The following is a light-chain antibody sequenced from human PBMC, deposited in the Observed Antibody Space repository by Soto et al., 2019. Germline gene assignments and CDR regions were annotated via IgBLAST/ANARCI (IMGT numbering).Light chain of an antibody. J-gene: IGKJ1*01. CDR3: QQTYSAPRT. Sequence: DIQMTQSPSSLSASVGDRVTITCRATQSISIFLNWFQQKPGKAPNLLIYAGSILQSGVPSRFSGRGSGTEFTLTISSLQPEDFVTYYCQQTYSAPRTFGQGTKVDIK. CDR2: AGS. V-gene: IGKV1-39*01. CDR1: QSISIF.